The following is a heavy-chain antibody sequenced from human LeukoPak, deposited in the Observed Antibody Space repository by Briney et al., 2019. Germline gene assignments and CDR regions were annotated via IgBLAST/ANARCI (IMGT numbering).Heavy chain of an antibody. CDR2: INNWDNKA. V-gene: IGHV3-23*01. Sequence: GGSLRLSCAASGFTFSNSAISWVRQAPGKGLEWLSAINNWDNKAYYADSVSGRFTVSRDSSKNTVYLQMNSLKAEDTAIYYCAKEHSVWPLKWFDPWGQGTLVTVSS. D-gene: IGHD5/OR15-5a*01. CDR3: AKEHSVWPLKWFDP. J-gene: IGHJ5*02. CDR1: GFTFSNSA.